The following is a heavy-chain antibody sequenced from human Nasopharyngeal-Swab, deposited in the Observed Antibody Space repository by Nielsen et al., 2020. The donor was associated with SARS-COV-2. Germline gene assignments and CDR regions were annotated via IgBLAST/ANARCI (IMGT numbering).Heavy chain of an antibody. D-gene: IGHD5/OR15-5a*01. CDR1: GYTFTSYY. CDR3: AREVVYGGFDP. J-gene: IGHJ5*02. Sequence: ASVKVSCKASGYTFTSYYMHWVRQAPGQGLEWMGIINPSGGSTSYAQKFQGRVTMTRNTSISTAYMELSSLRSEDTAVYYCAREVVYGGFDPWGQGTLVTVSS. V-gene: IGHV1-46*01. CDR2: INPSGGST.